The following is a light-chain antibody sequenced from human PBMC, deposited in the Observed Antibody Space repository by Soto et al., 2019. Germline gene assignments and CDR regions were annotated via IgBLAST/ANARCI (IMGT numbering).Light chain of an antibody. CDR2: GAS. CDR1: QSVSSN. CDR3: QHPWT. J-gene: IGKJ1*01. Sequence: EIVMTQSPATLSVSPGERATLSCRASQSVSSNLAWYQQKPAQAPRLLIYGASTRATGIPARFSGSGSGTEFTLTISSLQSEDFAVYDCQHPWTFGQGTKVEIK. V-gene: IGKV3-15*01.